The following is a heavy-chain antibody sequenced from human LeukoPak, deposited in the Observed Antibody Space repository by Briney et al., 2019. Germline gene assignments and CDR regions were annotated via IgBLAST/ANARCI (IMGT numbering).Heavy chain of an antibody. J-gene: IGHJ4*02. CDR3: AGYFLGAAAH. Sequence: KPSETLSLTCAVYGGSFSGYYWSWIRQPPGKGLEWIGEINHSGSTNYNPSLKSRVTISVDTSKNQFSLKLSSVTAADTAVYYCAGYFLGAAAHWGQGTLVTVSS. CDR1: GGSFSGYY. CDR2: INHSGST. V-gene: IGHV4-34*01. D-gene: IGHD2/OR15-2a*01.